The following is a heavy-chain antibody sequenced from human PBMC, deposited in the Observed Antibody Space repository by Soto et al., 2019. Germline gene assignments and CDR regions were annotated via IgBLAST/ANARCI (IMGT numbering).Heavy chain of an antibody. V-gene: IGHV3-23*01. CDR3: AKALTMIVVVKTRYFDY. Sequence: GGSLRLSCAASGFTFSSYAMSWVRQAPGKGLEWVSAISGSGGSTYYADSVKGRFTISRDNSKNTLYLQMNSLRAEDTAVYYCAKALTMIVVVKTRYFDYCGQGTLVTVSS. CDR1: GFTFSSYA. CDR2: ISGSGGST. J-gene: IGHJ4*02. D-gene: IGHD3-22*01.